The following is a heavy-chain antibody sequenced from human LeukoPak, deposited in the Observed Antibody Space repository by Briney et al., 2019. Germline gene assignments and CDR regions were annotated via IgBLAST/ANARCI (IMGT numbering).Heavy chain of an antibody. CDR2: IYYSGST. CDR1: GGSISSGGYY. J-gene: IGHJ4*02. Sequence: SETLSLTCTVSGGSISSGGYYWSWIRQHPGKGLEWIGYIYYSGSTNYNPSLKSRVTISVDTSKNQFSLKLSSVTAADTAVYYCARVGRPNYFDYWGQGTLVTVSS. V-gene: IGHV4-61*08. CDR3: ARVGRPNYFDY.